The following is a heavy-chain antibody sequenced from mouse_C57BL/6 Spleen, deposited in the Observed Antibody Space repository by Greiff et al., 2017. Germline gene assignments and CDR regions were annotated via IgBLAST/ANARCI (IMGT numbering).Heavy chain of an antibody. Sequence: QVQLKESGAELVRPGASVTLSCKASGYTFTDYEMHWVKQTPVHGLEWIGAIDPETGGTAYNQKFKGKAILTADKSSSTAYMELRSLTSEDSAVYYCTRQWGYAMDYWGQGTSVTVSS. CDR1: GYTFTDYE. CDR2: IDPETGGT. CDR3: TRQWGYAMDY. V-gene: IGHV1-15*01. J-gene: IGHJ4*01.